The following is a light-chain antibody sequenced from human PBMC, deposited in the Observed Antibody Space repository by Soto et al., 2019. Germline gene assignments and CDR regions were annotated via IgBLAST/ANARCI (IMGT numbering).Light chain of an antibody. CDR3: QHSYSIPPE. J-gene: IGKJ3*01. Sequence: DIQMTQSPSSLSASVGGRVTITCRASQTISNFLNWYQHRPGKAPKLLIYAASTLQRGVPSRFSGSGSGTNFTLTISSLQSEDFATYYCQHSYSIPPEIGPGTQVDV. V-gene: IGKV1-39*01. CDR1: QTISNF. CDR2: AAS.